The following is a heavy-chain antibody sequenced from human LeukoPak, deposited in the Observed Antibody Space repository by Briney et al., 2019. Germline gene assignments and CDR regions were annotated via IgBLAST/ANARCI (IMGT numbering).Heavy chain of an antibody. V-gene: IGHV1-2*04. J-gene: IGHJ4*02. D-gene: IGHD2-2*01. CDR2: INPNSGGT. Sequence: ASVKVSCKASGYTFTGYYMHWVRQAPGQGLEWMGWINPNSGGTKYAQKFQGWVTMTRDTSISTAYMELSRLRSDDTAVYYCARVDCSSTSCYDYFDYWGQGTLVTVSS. CDR1: GYTFTGYY. CDR3: ARVDCSSTSCYDYFDY.